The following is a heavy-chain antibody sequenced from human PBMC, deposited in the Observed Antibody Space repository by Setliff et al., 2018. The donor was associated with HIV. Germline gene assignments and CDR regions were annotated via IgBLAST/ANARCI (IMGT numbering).Heavy chain of an antibody. D-gene: IGHD1-7*01. CDR3: ARGDGTKYYYYYYMDV. J-gene: IGHJ6*03. CDR2: IYYSGST. Sequence: SETLSLTCTVSGDSISSGSYYWTWTRQPPGKGLEWIGYIYYSGSTNYNPSLKSRVTISVDTSKNQFSLKLSSVTAADTAVYYCARGDGTKYYYYYYMDVWGKGTTVTVSS. CDR1: GDSISSGSYY. V-gene: IGHV4-61*01.